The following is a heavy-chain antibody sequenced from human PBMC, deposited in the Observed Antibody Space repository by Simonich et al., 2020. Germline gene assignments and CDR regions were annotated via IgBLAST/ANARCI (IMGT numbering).Heavy chain of an antibody. CDR3: YSYNWNHFDY. J-gene: IGHJ4*02. V-gene: IGHV1-8*03. Sequence: QVQLVQSGAEVKKPGASVKVSCKASGYTFTGYYMHWVRQAPGQGLEWMGWMTPNSGNNGYAQKFQGRVTITRNPSISTAYMELSSLRSDDTAVYYCYSYNWNHFDYWGQGTLVTVSS. D-gene: IGHD1-20*01. CDR2: MTPNSGNN. CDR1: GYTFTGYY.